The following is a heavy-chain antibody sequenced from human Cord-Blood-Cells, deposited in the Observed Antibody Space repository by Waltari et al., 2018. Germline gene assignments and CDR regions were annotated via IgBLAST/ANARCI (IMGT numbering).Heavy chain of an antibody. D-gene: IGHD2-2*01. J-gene: IGHJ4*02. Sequence: EVQLLESGGGLVQPGGSLRLSCAASGFTFSSYAMSWVRQAPGKGLEWVSAISVSCGSIYNADAVKGRFTISRDNSKNTLYLQMNSVRAEDTAVYYCAKDRGYCSSTSCYFDYWGQGTLVTVSS. V-gene: IGHV3-23*01. CDR3: AKDRGYCSSTSCYFDY. CDR2: ISVSCGSI. CDR1: GFTFSSYA.